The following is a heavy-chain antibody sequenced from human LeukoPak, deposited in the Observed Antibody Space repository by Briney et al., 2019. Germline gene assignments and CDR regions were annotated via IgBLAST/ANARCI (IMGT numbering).Heavy chain of an antibody. J-gene: IGHJ4*02. CDR3: SRESGAFCPFGY. CDR1: GGSINGTNW. Sequence: SETLSLTCGVSGGSINGTNWRSWVRQPPGQGLEWIGEISLAGQTNYNPSLNGRVTMSLDKSSNQLSLNLTSETAADTATYYCSRESGAFCPFGYWGQGTLVIVSS. V-gene: IGHV4/OR15-8*02. D-gene: IGHD1-26*01. CDR2: ISLAGQT.